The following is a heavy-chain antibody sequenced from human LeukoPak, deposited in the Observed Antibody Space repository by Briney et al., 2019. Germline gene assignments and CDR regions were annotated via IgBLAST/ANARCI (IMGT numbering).Heavy chain of an antibody. Sequence: ASVKVSCKASGYTFTNYYIHWVRQAPGQGLEWMRWIDPNSGGTKYAQRFQGRVTMTSDTSISTAYMELSSLRSDDTAVYHCARVYMVRGVKIDWFDPWGQGTLVTVSS. CDR2: IDPNSGGT. V-gene: IGHV1-2*02. CDR1: GYTFTNYY. D-gene: IGHD3-10*01. CDR3: ARVYMVRGVKIDWFDP. J-gene: IGHJ5*02.